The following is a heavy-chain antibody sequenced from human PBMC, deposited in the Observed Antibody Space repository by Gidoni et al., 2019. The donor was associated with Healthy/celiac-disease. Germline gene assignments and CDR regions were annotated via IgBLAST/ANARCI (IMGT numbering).Heavy chain of an antibody. CDR2: IYTRGST. J-gene: IGHJ4*02. D-gene: IGHD6-6*01. CDR3: ARDGGYSSSSGGFDY. V-gene: IGHV4-4*07. Sequence: QVQLQESGPGLVKPSETLSLTCTVAGGSIRSYYWSWIRQPAGTGLGWIGRIYTRGSTNDNPSLKSRVTMSVDTSKNQFSLKRSSVTAADTAVYYGARDGGYSSSSGGFDYWGQGTLVTVSS. CDR1: GGSIRSYY.